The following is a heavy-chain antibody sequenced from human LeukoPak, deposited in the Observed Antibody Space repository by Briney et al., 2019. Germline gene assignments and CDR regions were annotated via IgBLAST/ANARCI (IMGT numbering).Heavy chain of an antibody. CDR2: IAGGGGST. CDR3: AKALDVYTNRYFDY. Sequence: GGSLRLSCAASGFTFSNYAMSWVRQAPGKGLEWVSSIAGGGGSTYYADSVKGRFTISRDNSKNTLFLQMNGLRVEDTAVYYWAKALDVYTNRYFDYWGQGTLVTVSS. V-gene: IGHV3-23*01. D-gene: IGHD5-24*01. CDR1: GFTFSNYA. J-gene: IGHJ4*02.